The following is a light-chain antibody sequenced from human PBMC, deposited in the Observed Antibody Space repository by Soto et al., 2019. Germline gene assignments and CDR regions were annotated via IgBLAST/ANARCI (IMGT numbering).Light chain of an antibody. CDR3: CSYADTYVE. J-gene: IGLJ2*01. CDR2: DVD. V-gene: IGLV2-11*01. CDR1: SSYVGAYNY. Sequence: QSALTQPHSVSGSPGQSVAISCTGTSSYVGAYNYVSWYQQHPGKAPKLMIYDVDKRPSGVPDRFSGSKSGNTASLTISGLQAEDEADYYCCSYADTYVELGGGTKVTVL.